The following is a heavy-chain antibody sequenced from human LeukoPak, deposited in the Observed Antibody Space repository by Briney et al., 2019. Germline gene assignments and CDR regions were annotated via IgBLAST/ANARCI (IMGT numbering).Heavy chain of an antibody. J-gene: IGHJ4*02. CDR3: ARDSDTAMVLYYFDY. CDR1: GGTFSSYA. D-gene: IGHD5-18*01. V-gene: IGHV1-69*05. CDR2: IIPIFGTA. Sequence: GASMKVSCKASGGTFSSYAISWVRQAPGQGLEWMGRIIPIFGTANYAQKFQGRVTITTDESTSTAYMELSSLRSEDTAVYYCARDSDTAMVLYYFDYWGQGTLVTVSS.